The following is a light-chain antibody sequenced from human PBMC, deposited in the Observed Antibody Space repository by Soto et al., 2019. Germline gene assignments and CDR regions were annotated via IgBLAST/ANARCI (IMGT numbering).Light chain of an antibody. CDR3: QQSGSSPIT. CDR2: GAS. CDR1: QSVTTQ. Sequence: FVLPQYPGTLSLSPGERATLSCSASQSVTTQLAWYQQKPGQAPRLLIYGASTRATGIPARFSGSGSGTDFTLTISRLEPEDFAVYYCQQSGSSPITFGQGTRLEI. V-gene: IGKV3-20*01. J-gene: IGKJ5*01.